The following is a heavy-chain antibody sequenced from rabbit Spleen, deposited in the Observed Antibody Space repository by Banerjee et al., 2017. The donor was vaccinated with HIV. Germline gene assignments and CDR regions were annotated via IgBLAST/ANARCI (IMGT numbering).Heavy chain of an antibody. Sequence: QEQLKESGGDLVKPGASLTLTCTASGFTLSSYWICWVRQAPGKGLEWIACIYAGSSGSTYYASWAKGRLTISKTSSTTVTLQVTSLTAADTATYFCARDLTGVIGWNFGWWGPGTLVTVS. J-gene: IGHJ6*01. CDR3: ARDLTGVIGWNFGW. D-gene: IGHD4-1*01. CDR1: GFTLSSYW. V-gene: IGHV1S45*01. CDR2: IYAGSSGST.